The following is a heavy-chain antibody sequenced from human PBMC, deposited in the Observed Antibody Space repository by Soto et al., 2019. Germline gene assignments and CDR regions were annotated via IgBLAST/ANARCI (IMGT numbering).Heavy chain of an antibody. CDR1: GYTFTSYY. CDR2: INPSGGST. CDR3: AGDFVVVPADMADALDI. J-gene: IGHJ3*02. D-gene: IGHD2-2*01. Sequence: GASVKVSCKASGYTFTSYYMHWVRQAPGQGLEWMGIINPSGGSTSYAQKLQGRVTMTRDTSTSTVYMELSSLRSEDTAVYYCAGDFVVVPADMADALDIWGKGTMVPVSS. V-gene: IGHV1-46*03.